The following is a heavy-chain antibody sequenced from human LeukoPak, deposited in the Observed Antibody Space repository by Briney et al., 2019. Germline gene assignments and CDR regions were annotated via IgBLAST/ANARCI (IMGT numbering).Heavy chain of an antibody. CDR2: IYYSGST. CDR1: GGSISSSSYY. D-gene: IGHD3-22*01. CDR3: ARQRDYYESGGYPDY. J-gene: IGHJ4*02. Sequence: KPSETLSLTCTVSGGSISSSSYYWGWIRQPPGKGLEWIGSIYYSGSTSYNPSLKSRVTISVDTSKNHFSLKLSSVTAADTAVYYCARQRDYYESGGYPDYWGQGILVTVSS. V-gene: IGHV4-39*01.